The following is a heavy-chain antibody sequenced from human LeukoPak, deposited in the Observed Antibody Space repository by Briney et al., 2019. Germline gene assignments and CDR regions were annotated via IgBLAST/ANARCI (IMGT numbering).Heavy chain of an antibody. CDR2: ISGGGGST. Sequence: GGSLRLPCAASGFAFNNYAMNWVRQVPGKGLEWVSAISGGGGSTYYADSVKGRFTISRDNSKNTLYLQMNSLRAEDTAVYYCAKDYLGYCRPFDYWGQGILVTVSS. J-gene: IGHJ4*02. V-gene: IGHV3-23*01. D-gene: IGHD3-22*01. CDR1: GFAFNNYA. CDR3: AKDYLGYCRPFDY.